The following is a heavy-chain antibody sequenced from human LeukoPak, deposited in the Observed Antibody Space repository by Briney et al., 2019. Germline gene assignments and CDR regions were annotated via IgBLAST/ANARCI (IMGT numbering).Heavy chain of an antibody. V-gene: IGHV3-33*01. CDR2: IWYDGSNK. CDR1: GFTFSSYG. J-gene: IGHJ5*02. Sequence: GMSLTLSCAASGFTFSSYGMHWVRQAPGKGLEWVAVIWYDGSNKYYADSVKGRFTIYRDNSKNTLYLQMNSLRAEDTAVYYCARDRMQRFDPWGQGTLVTVSS. D-gene: IGHD2-15*01. CDR3: ARDRMQRFDP.